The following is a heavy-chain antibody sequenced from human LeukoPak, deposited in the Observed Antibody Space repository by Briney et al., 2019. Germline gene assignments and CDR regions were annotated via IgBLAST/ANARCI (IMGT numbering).Heavy chain of an antibody. D-gene: IGHD2-15*01. J-gene: IGHJ4*02. CDR1: GFTFSSFA. V-gene: IGHV3-23*01. CDR2: ISVSGGST. CDR3: AKPDSGGTSSSFDY. Sequence: GGSLRLSCAASGFTFSSFAMSWVRQAPGKGLEWVSSISVSGGSTYYADSVKGRFTISRDNSNNTLYLQMNSLRAGDTAVYYCAKPDSGGTSSSFDYWGQGTLVTVSS.